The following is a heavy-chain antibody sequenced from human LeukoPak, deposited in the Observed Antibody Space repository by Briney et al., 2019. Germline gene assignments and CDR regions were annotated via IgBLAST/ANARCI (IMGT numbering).Heavy chain of an antibody. J-gene: IGHJ6*03. CDR3: ARGPALVVPAAPLYYYYMDV. Sequence: SETLSLTCTVSGGSISSIYYYWGWIRQPPGKGLEWIGGIYYTGSTYYNSSLKSRVTISVGTSKNQFSLRLSSVTAADTAVYYCARGPALVVPAAPLYYYYMDVWGKGTTVTVSS. CDR1: GGSISSIYYY. V-gene: IGHV4-39*07. CDR2: IYYTGST. D-gene: IGHD2-2*01.